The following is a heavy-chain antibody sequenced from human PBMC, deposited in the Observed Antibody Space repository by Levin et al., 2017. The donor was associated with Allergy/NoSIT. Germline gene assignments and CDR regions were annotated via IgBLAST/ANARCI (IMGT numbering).Heavy chain of an antibody. CDR2: IQSKAEDGAT. V-gene: IGHV3-15*01. Sequence: PGGSLRLSCSASGFAFSNTWMSWVRQAPGKGLEWVGRIQSKAEDGATDYAAPVKGRFTISRDDSKSTLYLHLNSLNTEDTAVYYCTTDVRGSGGSCYASGIDYWGQGTLVTVSS. D-gene: IGHD2-15*01. CDR1: GFAFSNTW. CDR3: TTDVRGSGGSCYASGIDY. J-gene: IGHJ4*02.